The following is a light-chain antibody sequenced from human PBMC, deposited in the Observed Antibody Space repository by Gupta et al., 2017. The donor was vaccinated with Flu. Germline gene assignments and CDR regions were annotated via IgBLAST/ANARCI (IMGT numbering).Light chain of an antibody. J-gene: IGKJ2*01. CDR2: DAA. V-gene: IGKV3-11*01. Sequence: EIVLTQSPDTLSLSLGERATLSCSASQSVSTYLGWYQQKPGRAPRLLIYDAATRATGIPARCSGSGSGTDVTLPISSLEPEDFAVYYCQHRGNWPPDATFGQGTKLEIK. CDR1: QSVSTY. CDR3: QHRGNWPPDAT.